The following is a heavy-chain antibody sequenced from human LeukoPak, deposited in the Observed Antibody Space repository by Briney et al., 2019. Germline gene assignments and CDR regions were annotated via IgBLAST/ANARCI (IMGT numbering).Heavy chain of an antibody. CDR3: AKDRSRFGSGYYFDY. J-gene: IGHJ4*02. CDR1: GFTFSSYG. CDR2: ISYDGSNK. V-gene: IGHV3-30*18. D-gene: IGHD3-22*01. Sequence: GGSLRLSCAASGFTFSSYGMHWVRQAPGKGLEWVAVISYDGSNKYYADSVKGRFTISRDNSKNTLYLQMNSLRAEDTAVYYCAKDRSRFGSGYYFDYWSQGTLVTVSS.